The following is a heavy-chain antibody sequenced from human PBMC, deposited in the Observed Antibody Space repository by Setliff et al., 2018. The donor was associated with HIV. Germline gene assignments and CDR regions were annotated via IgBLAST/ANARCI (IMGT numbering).Heavy chain of an antibody. J-gene: IGHJ6*03. CDR2: IYSSGST. CDR1: GGSISSYY. Sequence: KTSETLSLTCTVSGGSISSYYWSWIRQPPGKGLEWIGNIYSSGSTNYNPSLKSRVTISVDTSKNQFSLKLTSVTATDTAVYYCALTAHNLLRGYMDVWGKGTKVTVSS. CDR3: ALTAHNLLRGYMDV. V-gene: IGHV4-4*09. D-gene: IGHD7-27*01.